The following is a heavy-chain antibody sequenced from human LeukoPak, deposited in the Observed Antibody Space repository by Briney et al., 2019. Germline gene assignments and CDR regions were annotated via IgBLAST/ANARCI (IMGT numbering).Heavy chain of an antibody. CDR1: GYTFTSYG. Sequence: GASVKVSCKASGYTFTSYGISWVRQAPGQGLEWMGWISAYNGNTNYAQKLQGRVTMTTDTSTSTAYMELRSLRSDDTAVYYCARGDTIFGVVPPFAYWGQGTLVTVSS. CDR2: ISAYNGNT. J-gene: IGHJ4*02. CDR3: ARGDTIFGVVPPFAY. V-gene: IGHV1-18*01. D-gene: IGHD3-3*01.